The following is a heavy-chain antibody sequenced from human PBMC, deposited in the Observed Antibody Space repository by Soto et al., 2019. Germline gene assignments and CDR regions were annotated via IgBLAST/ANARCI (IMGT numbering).Heavy chain of an antibody. Sequence: PSDTLALSCAVAGVSISSRDGSLIRQPDGKGVEWIGQTYIRGSTNYNPTLESRANMSGDTAKNQFSLKLNSVTDAHTAVYYCESGLLDYADYYFDSWGQGALVTVGS. CDR2: TYIRGST. D-gene: IGHD4-17*01. J-gene: IGHJ4*02. V-gene: IGHV4-4*07. CDR3: ESGLLDYADYYFDS. CDR1: GVSISSRD.